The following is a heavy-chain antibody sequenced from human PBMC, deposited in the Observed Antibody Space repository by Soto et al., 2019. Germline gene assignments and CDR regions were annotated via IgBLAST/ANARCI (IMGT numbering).Heavy chain of an antibody. V-gene: IGHV3-23*01. D-gene: IGHD5-12*01. Sequence: GGSLRLSCVASGFSLSSHAVSWVRQTPEKGLEWVSSISDSGATSSYADSVKGRFTISRDNSKKSLYLQMNSLRADDTAVYYCARECVDTVTSITIPFDYWGQGALVTVSS. CDR1: GFSLSSHA. J-gene: IGHJ4*02. CDR2: ISDSGATS. CDR3: ARECVDTVTSITIPFDY.